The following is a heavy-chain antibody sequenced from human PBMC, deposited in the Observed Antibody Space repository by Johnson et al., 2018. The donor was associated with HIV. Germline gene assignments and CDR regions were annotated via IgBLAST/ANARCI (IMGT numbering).Heavy chain of an antibody. CDR1: GFTFDDYA. V-gene: IGHV3-9*01. J-gene: IGHJ3*02. CDR2: ISWNGGST. D-gene: IGHD6-13*01. CDR3: AKDKAAAGPEAFDI. Sequence: VQLVESGGGLVQPGRSMRLSCAASGFTFDDYAMHWVRQAPGKGLEWVSGISWNGGSTGYADSVKGRFTISRDNAKNSLYLQMNSLRAEDTDLYYCAKDKAAAGPEAFDIWGQGTMVTVSS.